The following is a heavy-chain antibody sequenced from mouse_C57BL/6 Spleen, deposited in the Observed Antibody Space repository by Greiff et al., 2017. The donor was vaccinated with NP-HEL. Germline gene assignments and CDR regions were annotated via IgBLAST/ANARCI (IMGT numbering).Heavy chain of an antibody. CDR2: INYDGSST. D-gene: IGHD1-1*01. CDR3: ARDDYYGRGGAMDY. CDR1: GFTFSDYY. V-gene: IGHV5-16*01. J-gene: IGHJ4*01. Sequence: EVQRVESEGGLVQPGSSIKLSCTASGFTFSDYYMAWVRQVPEKGLEWVANINYDGSSTYYLDSLKSRFIISRDNAKNILYLQMSSLKSEDTATYYCARDDYYGRGGAMDYWGQGTSVTVSS.